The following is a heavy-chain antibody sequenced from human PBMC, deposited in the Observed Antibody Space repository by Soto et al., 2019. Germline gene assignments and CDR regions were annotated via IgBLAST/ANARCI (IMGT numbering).Heavy chain of an antibody. D-gene: IGHD1-26*01. V-gene: IGHV4-39*01. CDR3: AKGFGNYWAFDY. CDR1: GGSISSSSYY. Sequence: SEALSLTCTVSGGSISSSSYYWGWIRQPPGKGLEWIGEIYHSGSTYYNPSLKSRFTISRDNSKNTLYLQMNSLRAEDTAVYYCAKGFGNYWAFDYWGQGTLVTVSS. CDR2: IYHSGST. J-gene: IGHJ4*02.